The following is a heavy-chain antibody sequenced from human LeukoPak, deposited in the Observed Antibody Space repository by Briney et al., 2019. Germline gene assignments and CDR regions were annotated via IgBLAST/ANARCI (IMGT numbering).Heavy chain of an antibody. Sequence: SETLSLTCTVSGDSINSYSWTWIRQPPGKGLEWIGYIHDRGFTNYSPSLKSRLTISRDTSKNQVSLSLTSVTAADTAVYFCARLFFDYSDGGVCYGGPHLPDWGQGTLVSVSS. J-gene: IGHJ4*02. CDR1: GDSINSYS. D-gene: IGHD2-21*02. CDR3: ARLFFDYSDGGVCYGGPHLPD. V-gene: IGHV4-59*01. CDR2: IHDRGFT.